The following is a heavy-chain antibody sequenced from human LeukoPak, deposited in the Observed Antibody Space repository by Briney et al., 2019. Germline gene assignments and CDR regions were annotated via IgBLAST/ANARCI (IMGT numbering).Heavy chain of an antibody. Sequence: SVKVSCKASGYTFTSYDINWVRQATGQGLEWMGGIIPIFGTANYAQKFQGRVTITADKSTSTAYMELSSLRSEDTAVYYCARGLSSSSTYSLDYWGQGTLVTVSS. J-gene: IGHJ4*02. D-gene: IGHD6-6*01. CDR2: IIPIFGTA. V-gene: IGHV1-69*06. CDR1: GYTFTSYD. CDR3: ARGLSSSSTYSLDY.